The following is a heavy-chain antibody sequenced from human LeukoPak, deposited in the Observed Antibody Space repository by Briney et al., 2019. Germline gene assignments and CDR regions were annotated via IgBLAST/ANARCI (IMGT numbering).Heavy chain of an antibody. J-gene: IGHJ6*02. D-gene: IGHD6-13*01. CDR2: XXXKTDGGTT. V-gene: IGHV3-15*01. CDR3: TTTGDSSSWYYYGMDV. Sequence: RXXXKTDGGTTDYAAPVKGRFTISRDDSKNTLYLQMNSLKTEDTAVYYCTTTGDSSSWYYYGMDVWGQGTTVTVSS.